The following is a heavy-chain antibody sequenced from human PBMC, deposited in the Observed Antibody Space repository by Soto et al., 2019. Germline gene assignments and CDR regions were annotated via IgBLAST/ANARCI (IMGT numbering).Heavy chain of an antibody. CDR2: IIPILGIA. V-gene: IGHV1-69*08. CDR3: ARDCPHANLGY. J-gene: IGHJ4*02. D-gene: IGHD1-1*01. Sequence: QVQLVQSGAEVKKPGSSVKVSCKASGGTFSSYTISWVRQAPGQGLEWMGRIIPILGIANYAQKFQGRVTITADKSTSTAYMELSSLRSEDTAVYYGARDCPHANLGYWGQGTLVTVAS. CDR1: GGTFSSYT.